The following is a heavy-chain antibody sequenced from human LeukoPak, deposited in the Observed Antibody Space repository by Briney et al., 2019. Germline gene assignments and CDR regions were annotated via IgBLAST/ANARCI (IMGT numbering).Heavy chain of an antibody. J-gene: IGHJ4*02. V-gene: IGHV3-23*01. CDR1: GFTFSSYA. D-gene: IGHD2-2*01. Sequence: PGGSLRLSRAASGFTFSSYAMSWVRQAPGKGLEWVSAISGSGGSTYYADSVKGRFTISRDNSKNTLYLQMNSLRAEDTAVYYCAREGRVVPAASFDYWGQGTLVTVSS. CDR3: AREGRVVPAASFDY. CDR2: ISGSGGST.